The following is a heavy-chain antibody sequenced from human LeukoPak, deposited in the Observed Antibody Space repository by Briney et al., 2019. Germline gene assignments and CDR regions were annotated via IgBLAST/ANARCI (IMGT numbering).Heavy chain of an antibody. J-gene: IGHJ6*03. CDR2: ISGSGGST. CDR3: AKSQAYSSGWFYYYYYYMDV. Sequence: GGSLRLSCAASGFTFSSYAMSWVRQAPGKGLEWVSAISGSGGSTYYADSVKGRFTISRDNSKNTLYLQMNSLRAEDTAVYYCAKSQAYSSGWFYYYYYYMDVWGKGTTVTVSS. D-gene: IGHD6-19*01. V-gene: IGHV3-23*01. CDR1: GFTFSSYA.